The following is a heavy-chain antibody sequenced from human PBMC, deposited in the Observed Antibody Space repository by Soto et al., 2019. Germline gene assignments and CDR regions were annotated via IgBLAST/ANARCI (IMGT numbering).Heavy chain of an antibody. J-gene: IGHJ6*02. CDR3: AKDGYYDLDMDV. V-gene: IGHV3-23*01. CDR2: SSGSGGST. CDR1: GFTFSSYS. Sequence: PGVSQILSCAASGFTFSSYSMHWVRQSPGKGLEWVSASSGSGGSTYYANSVKGRFTIPRDNSKNTLYLHLNSLRAEDTAVYYCAKDGYYDLDMDVWGQGTTVT.